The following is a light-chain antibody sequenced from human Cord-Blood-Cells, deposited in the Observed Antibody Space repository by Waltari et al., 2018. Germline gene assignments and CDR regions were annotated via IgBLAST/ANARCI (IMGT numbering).Light chain of an antibody. CDR2: GES. Sequence: EIVLTQSPGTLSLSPGEGATLSCRASQSVSSSYLHWYQQKPGQAPRLLIYGESSRATRIPVRFSGSGSGTDFTLTISRLEPEDFAVYYCQQYGSSPQTFGQGTKVEIK. V-gene: IGKV3-20*01. CDR3: QQYGSSPQT. J-gene: IGKJ1*01. CDR1: QSVSSSY.